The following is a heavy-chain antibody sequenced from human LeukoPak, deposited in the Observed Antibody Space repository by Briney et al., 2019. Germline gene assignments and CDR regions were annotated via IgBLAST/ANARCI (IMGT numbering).Heavy chain of an antibody. CDR1: GFTFSTYS. D-gene: IGHD5-24*01. V-gene: IGHV3-48*04. J-gene: IGHJ4*02. CDR3: ARDFIIALPERDGYNPAAQAPDY. CDR2: ISSSGGSLK. Sequence: GGSLRLSCAASGFTFSTYSMNWVRQAPGKGLEWVSYISSSGGSLKYYADSVKGRFTISRDNAKNSLYLQMNSLRAEDTAVYYCARDFIIALPERDGYNPAAQAPDYWGQGTLVTVSS.